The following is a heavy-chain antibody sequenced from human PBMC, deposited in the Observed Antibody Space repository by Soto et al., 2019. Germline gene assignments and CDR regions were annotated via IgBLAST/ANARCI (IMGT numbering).Heavy chain of an antibody. CDR1: GFTISSYG. CDR2: ISYDGSNK. CDR3: AKLQYMDIVATIVLGGMDV. V-gene: IGHV3-30*18. J-gene: IGHJ6*02. D-gene: IGHD5-12*01. Sequence: QVQLVESRGGVVQPGRSLRLSCAACGFTISSYGMHWVRQAPGKGLEWVAVISYDGSNKYYADSVKGRFTISRDNSKNTLYLQMNSMRAEDTAVYYGAKLQYMDIVATIVLGGMDVWGQGTTVTVSS.